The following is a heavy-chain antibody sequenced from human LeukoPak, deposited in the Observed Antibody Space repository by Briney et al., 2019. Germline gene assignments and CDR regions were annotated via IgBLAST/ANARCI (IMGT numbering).Heavy chain of an antibody. Sequence: GGSLRLSCEASGFTVSDYYMNWVSQAPGKGLEWVSVVYSGGSTYHADSVKGRFTISRDKTKNTVFLQMNSLRAEDTAVYYRARDLGSSHDFWGQGTLVTVSS. V-gene: IGHV3-53*01. D-gene: IGHD6-13*01. CDR1: GFTVSDYY. CDR3: ARDLGSSHDF. CDR2: VYSGGST. J-gene: IGHJ4*02.